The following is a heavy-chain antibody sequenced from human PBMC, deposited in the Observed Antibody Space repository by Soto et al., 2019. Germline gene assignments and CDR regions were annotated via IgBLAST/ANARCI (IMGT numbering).Heavy chain of an antibody. CDR1: GYTFTSYY. V-gene: IGHV1-2*04. D-gene: IGHD3-22*01. CDR3: AREPTLPNYYDSSGYYGPHWFDP. J-gene: IGHJ5*02. CDR2: INPNSGGT. Sequence: ASVKVSCKASGYTFTSYYMHWVRQAPGQGLEWMGWINPNSGGTNYAQKFQGWVTMTRDTSISTAYMELSRLRSDDTAVYYCAREPTLPNYYDSSGYYGPHWFDPWGQGTLVTVSS.